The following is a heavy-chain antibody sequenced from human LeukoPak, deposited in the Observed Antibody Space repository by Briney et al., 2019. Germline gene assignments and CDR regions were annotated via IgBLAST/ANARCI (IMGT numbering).Heavy chain of an antibody. CDR1: GYTFTGYY. V-gene: IGHV1-2*02. D-gene: IGHD5-24*01. CDR2: INPNSGGT. CDR3: ARVQKRVGYNDDY. J-gene: IGHJ4*02. Sequence: ASVKVSCKASGYTFTGYYMHWVRQAPGQGLEWMGWINPNSGGTNYAQKFQGRVTMTRDTSISTAYMELSRLRSDDTAVYYCARVQKRVGYNDDYWGQGTLVTVSS.